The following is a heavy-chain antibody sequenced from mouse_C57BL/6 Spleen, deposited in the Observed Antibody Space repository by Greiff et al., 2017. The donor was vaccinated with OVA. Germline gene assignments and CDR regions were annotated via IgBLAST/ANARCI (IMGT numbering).Heavy chain of an antibody. V-gene: IGHV3-6*01. Sequence: EVQLQQSGPGLVKPSQSLSLTCSVTGYSITSGYYWNWIRQFPGNKLEWMGYISYDGSNNYNPSLKNRISITRDTSKNQFFLKLNSVTTEDTATYYCARDRYYGLDYWGQGTTLTVSS. D-gene: IGHD1-1*01. CDR3: ARDRYYGLDY. CDR1: GYSITSGYY. CDR2: ISYDGSN. J-gene: IGHJ2*01.